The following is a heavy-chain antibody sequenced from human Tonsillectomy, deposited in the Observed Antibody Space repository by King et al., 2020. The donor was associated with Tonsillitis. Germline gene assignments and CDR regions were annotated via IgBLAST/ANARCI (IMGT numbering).Heavy chain of an antibody. J-gene: IGHJ4*02. D-gene: IGHD4-23*01. Sequence: VQLVESGGGLVQPGGSLRLSCAASGFTFSSYWMHWVRQAPGKGLEWISYISGSGGTIYYADSVKGRFTISRDNAKNSLFLQMNSLRAEDTAVYYCARDPYGGVSYFDYWGQGTLVTVSS. CDR2: ISGSGGTI. CDR3: ARDPYGGVSYFDY. CDR1: GFTFSSYW. V-gene: IGHV3-48*04.